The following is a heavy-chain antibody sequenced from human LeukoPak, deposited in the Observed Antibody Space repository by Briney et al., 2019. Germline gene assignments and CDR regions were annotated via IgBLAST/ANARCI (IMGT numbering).Heavy chain of an antibody. V-gene: IGHV3-9*01. CDR3: AKGVEWELLPSSFDY. Sequence: GRSLRLSCAASGFTFDDYAMHWVRQAPGKGLEWVSGISWNSGSIGYADSVKGRFTISRDNAKNSLYLQMNSLRAEDTALYYCAKGVEWELLPSSFDYWGQGNLVTVSS. CDR1: GFTFDDYA. J-gene: IGHJ4*02. CDR2: ISWNSGSI. D-gene: IGHD1-26*01.